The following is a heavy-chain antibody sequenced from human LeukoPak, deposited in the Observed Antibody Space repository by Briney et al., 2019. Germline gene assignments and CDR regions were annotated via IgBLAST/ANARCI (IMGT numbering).Heavy chain of an antibody. Sequence: SETLSLTCDVSGDSITSPDWWSWVRQPPGKGLQWIGEIYHSGSTSYNPSLKSRVTIAVDKSRNQFSLKLTSVIAADTAVYYCARVVDTAPYYFDYWGQGTLVTVSS. V-gene: IGHV4-4*02. CDR2: IYHSGST. D-gene: IGHD5-18*01. CDR3: ARVVDTAPYYFDY. J-gene: IGHJ4*02. CDR1: GDSITSPDW.